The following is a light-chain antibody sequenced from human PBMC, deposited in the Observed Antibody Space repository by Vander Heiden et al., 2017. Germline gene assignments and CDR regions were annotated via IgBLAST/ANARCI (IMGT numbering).Light chain of an antibody. CDR3: QQSYSTPT. Sequence: DLQLTPSPSPLSAYVGDRVTITCRASQNIGIYVSWYQQKPGKAPKLLIYAASSLQGGVPSSFSGSGSGTDFTLTISSLQPEDFATYYCQQSYSTPTFGPGTKVDIK. V-gene: IGKV1-39*01. J-gene: IGKJ3*01. CDR2: AAS. CDR1: QNIGIY.